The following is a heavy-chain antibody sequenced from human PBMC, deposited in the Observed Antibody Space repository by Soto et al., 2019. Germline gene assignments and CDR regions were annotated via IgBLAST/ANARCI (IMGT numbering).Heavy chain of an antibody. CDR2: IIPIFGTA. CDR1: GGTFSSYA. Sequence: SVKVSCKASGGTFSSYAISWVRQAPGQGLEWMGGIIPIFGTANYAQKFQGRVTITADESTSTAYMELSSLRSEDTAVYYCAREDCSSTSCYTGDYYYYYGMDVWGQGTTVTVSS. D-gene: IGHD2-2*02. V-gene: IGHV1-69*13. CDR3: AREDCSSTSCYTGDYYYYYGMDV. J-gene: IGHJ6*02.